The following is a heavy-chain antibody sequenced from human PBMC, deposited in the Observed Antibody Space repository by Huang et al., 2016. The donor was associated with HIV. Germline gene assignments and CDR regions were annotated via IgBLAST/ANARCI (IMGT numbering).Heavy chain of an antibody. D-gene: IGHD3-22*01. CDR1: GYTFTSYG. CDR2: ISAASGDT. V-gene: IGHV1-18*01. Sequence: QIQLMQSGPELKQPGASVKVSCKASGYTFTSYGITWGRQAPGQGPEWMGWISAASGDTDHAQKCQGRVTLTTDTSTNIAYMELRSLRSDDTAKYYCARDPKYHRIGYYRQRRGIDIWGQGTMVIVSS. J-gene: IGHJ3*02. CDR3: ARDPKYHRIGYYRQRRGIDI.